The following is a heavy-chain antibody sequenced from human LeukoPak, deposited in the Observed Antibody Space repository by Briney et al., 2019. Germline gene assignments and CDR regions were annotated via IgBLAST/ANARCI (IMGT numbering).Heavy chain of an antibody. V-gene: IGHV3-21*01. CDR3: ARDDTAVAGTELDY. J-gene: IGHJ4*02. D-gene: IGHD6-19*01. Sequence: GGSLRLSCAASGFTFSNYNMNWVRQAPGKGLEWVSYISSSSTNIYYTDSVKGRFTISRDNAKNSLYLQMNSLRAEDTAVYYCARDDTAVAGTELDYWGQGTLVTVSP. CDR1: GFTFSNYN. CDR2: ISSSSTNI.